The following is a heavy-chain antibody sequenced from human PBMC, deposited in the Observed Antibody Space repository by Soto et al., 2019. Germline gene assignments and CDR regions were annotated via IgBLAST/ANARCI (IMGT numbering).Heavy chain of an antibody. CDR2: IYHSGST. J-gene: IGHJ5*02. Sequence: SETLSLTCAVSGGSISSGGYSWSWIRQPPGKGLEWIGYIYHSGSTYYNPSLKSRVTISVDRSKNQFSLKLSSVTAADTAVYYCARAAYYYGSGSYWRFDPWGQGTLVTVSS. V-gene: IGHV4-30-2*01. CDR3: ARAAYYYGSGSYWRFDP. CDR1: GGSISSGGYS. D-gene: IGHD3-10*01.